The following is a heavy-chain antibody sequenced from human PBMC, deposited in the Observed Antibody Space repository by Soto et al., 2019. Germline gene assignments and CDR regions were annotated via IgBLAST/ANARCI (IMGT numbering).Heavy chain of an antibody. V-gene: IGHV1-18*01. CDR2: ISAYNGNT. CDR3: ARAPYCSSTSCSGVYYYYYGMDV. CDR1: GYTFTSYG. Sequence: GASVKVSCKASGYTFTSYGISWVRQAPGQGLEWMGWISAYNGNTNYAQKLQGRVTMTTDTSTSTAYMELRSLRSDDTAVYYCARAPYCSSTSCSGVYYYYYGMDVWGQGTTVTVSS. D-gene: IGHD2-2*01. J-gene: IGHJ6*02.